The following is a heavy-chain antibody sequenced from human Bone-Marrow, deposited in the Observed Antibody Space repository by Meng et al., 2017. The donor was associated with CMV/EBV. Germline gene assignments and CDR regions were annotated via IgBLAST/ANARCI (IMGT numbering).Heavy chain of an antibody. CDR1: GFTFSGYE. CDR2: ISSSGSTI. D-gene: IGHD2-2*03. V-gene: IGHV3-48*03. Sequence: GGSLRLSCAASGFTFSGYEMNWVRQAPGKGLEWISYISSSGSTIYYADSVKGRFTISRDNAKNSLYLQMNSLRAEDTAVYYCASRLGYCSSTSCFDHWGGGQLVTVSS. J-gene: IGHJ4*01. CDR3: ASRLGYCSSTSCFDH.